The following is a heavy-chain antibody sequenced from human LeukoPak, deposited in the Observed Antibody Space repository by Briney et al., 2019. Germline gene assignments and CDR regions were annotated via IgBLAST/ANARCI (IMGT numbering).Heavy chain of an antibody. D-gene: IGHD5-12*01. V-gene: IGHV1-8*03. J-gene: IGHJ6*03. Sequence: ASVKLSCNASGYTFTSYDINWWRQATGQGLEWWGWMNPNSGNTGYAQKFQGRVTITRNTSISTAYMELSSLRSEDTAVYYCARGGYSGYVYYYYYYMDVWGKGTTVTVSS. CDR3: ARGGYSGYVYYYYYYMDV. CDR2: MNPNSGNT. CDR1: GYTFTSYD.